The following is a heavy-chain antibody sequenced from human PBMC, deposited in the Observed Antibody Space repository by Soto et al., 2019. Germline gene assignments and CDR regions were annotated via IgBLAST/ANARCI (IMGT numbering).Heavy chain of an antibody. D-gene: IGHD2-2*01. CDR1: GGSISSGPYT. Sequence: SETLSLTCTVSGGSISSGPYTWGWIRQPPGKGLEWIGTFHYSGFTRYNPSLESRVTISVDTSKNQFSLRVTSVTAADTAVYYCATRGPTLDYCSRTSCPLDVWGQGTTVTVSS. J-gene: IGHJ6*02. CDR2: FHYSGFT. V-gene: IGHV4-39*01. CDR3: ATRGPTLDYCSRTSCPLDV.